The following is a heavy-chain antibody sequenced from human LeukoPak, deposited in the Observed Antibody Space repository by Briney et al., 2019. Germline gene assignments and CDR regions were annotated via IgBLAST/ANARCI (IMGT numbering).Heavy chain of an antibody. CDR1: GGSISSYY. J-gene: IGHJ4*02. CDR3: ARHSGSYYFDY. Sequence: NASETLSLTCTVSGGSISSYYWSWIRQPPGKGLEWIGYIYYSGSTNYNPSLKSRVTISVDTSKNQFSLKLSSVTAADTAVYYCARHSGSYYFDYWGQGTLVTVSS. V-gene: IGHV4-59*08. D-gene: IGHD1-26*01. CDR2: IYYSGST.